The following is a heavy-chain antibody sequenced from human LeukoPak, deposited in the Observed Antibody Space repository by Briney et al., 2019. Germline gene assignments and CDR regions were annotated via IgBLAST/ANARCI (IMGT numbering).Heavy chain of an antibody. J-gene: IGHJ6*03. V-gene: IGHV3-30*02. CDR1: GFTFSSYA. CDR2: IQFDGSNE. D-gene: IGHD2-8*01. Sequence: GGSLRLSCAASGFTFSSYAMSWVRQVPGKGLESVAYIQFDGSNEQYADSVKGRFSISRDSSKNILYLQMNSLRAEDTAVYYCAKDRCSNGIGCYYYYMDVWGKGTTVTISS. CDR3: AKDRCSNGIGCYYYYMDV.